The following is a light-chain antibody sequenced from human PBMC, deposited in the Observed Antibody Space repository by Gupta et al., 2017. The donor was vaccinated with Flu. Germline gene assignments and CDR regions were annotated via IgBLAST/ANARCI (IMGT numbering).Light chain of an antibody. CDR3: QVWAGNSDHAEWV. V-gene: IGLV3-21*02. CDR1: NIGSKS. Sequence: SSVLIQPPSVSVAPGQTARLSCGGDNIGSKSVHWYQQRPGQAPVLVVYDDADRPSGIPERFSGSNSGNTATLTISRVEAGDEADYYCQVWAGNSDHAEWVFGGGTKLTVL. J-gene: IGLJ3*02. CDR2: DDA.